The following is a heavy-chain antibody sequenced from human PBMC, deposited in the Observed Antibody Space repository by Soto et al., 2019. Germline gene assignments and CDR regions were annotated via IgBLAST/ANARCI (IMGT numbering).Heavy chain of an antibody. J-gene: IGHJ6*02. D-gene: IGHD2-2*02. CDR2: FDPEDGET. V-gene: IGHV1-24*01. CDR1: GYTLTELS. CDR3: ATTRCRTSWYKQHYYYGMDV. Sequence: ASVKVSCKVSGYTLTELSMHWVRQAPGKGLEWMGGFDPEDGETIYAQKFQGRVTMTEDTSTDTAYMELSSLRSEDTAVYYCATTRCRTSWYKQHYYYGMDVWGQGTTVTVSS.